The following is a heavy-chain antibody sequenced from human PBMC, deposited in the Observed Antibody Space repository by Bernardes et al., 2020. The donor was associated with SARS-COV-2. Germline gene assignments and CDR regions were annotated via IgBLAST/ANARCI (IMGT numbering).Heavy chain of an antibody. CDR3: AKVARELCSGGTCYLDF. J-gene: IGHJ4*02. CDR1: GLSLSSYA. Sequence: GGSLRLSCAVSGLSLSSYAMSWVRQAPGKGLEWVSIISGSGGSTYFGDPVKGRFAISRDNSKNTVYLQMNSLRDEDTAVYYCAKVARELCSGGTCYLDFWGQGNLGSVTS. V-gene: IGHV3-23*01. D-gene: IGHD2-15*01. CDR2: ISGSGGST.